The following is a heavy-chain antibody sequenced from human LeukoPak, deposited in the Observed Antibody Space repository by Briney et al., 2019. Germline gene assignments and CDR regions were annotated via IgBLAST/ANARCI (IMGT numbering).Heavy chain of an antibody. V-gene: IGHV3-30-3*02. Sequence: GRSLRLSCAASGFTFSSYAMHWVRQAPGKGLEWVAVISYDGSNKYYADSVKGRFTISRDNSKNTLYLQMNSLRAEDTAVYYCAKLGSGYSYGQIDYWGQGTLVAVSS. CDR2: ISYDGSNK. D-gene: IGHD5-18*01. CDR3: AKLGSGYSYGQIDY. CDR1: GFTFSSYA. J-gene: IGHJ4*02.